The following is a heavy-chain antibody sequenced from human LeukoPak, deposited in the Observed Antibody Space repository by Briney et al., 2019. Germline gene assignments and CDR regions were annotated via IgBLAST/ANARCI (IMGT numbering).Heavy chain of an antibody. Sequence: PGGSLRLSCAASGFTFSSYSMNWVRQAPGKGLEWASSISSSSSYICYADSVKGRFTISRDNAKNSLYLQMNSLRAEDTAVYYCARGGDYYGSDNDYWGQGTLVTVSS. J-gene: IGHJ4*02. V-gene: IGHV3-21*01. CDR2: ISSSSSYI. CDR1: GFTFSSYS. D-gene: IGHD3-10*01. CDR3: ARGGDYYGSDNDY.